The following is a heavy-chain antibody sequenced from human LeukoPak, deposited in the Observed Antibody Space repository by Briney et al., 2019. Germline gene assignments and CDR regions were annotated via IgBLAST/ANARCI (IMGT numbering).Heavy chain of an antibody. J-gene: IGHJ2*01. D-gene: IGHD1-7*01. CDR1: GYSISSGYY. CDR3: YSGTTWSYFDL. Sequence: PSETLSLTCTVSGYSISSGYYWGWIWQPPGKGLEWIGSIYHSGSTYYNPSLKSRVTISVDTSKNQFSPKLSSVTAADTAVYYCYSGTTWSYFDLWGRGTLVTVSS. CDR2: IYHSGST. V-gene: IGHV4-38-2*02.